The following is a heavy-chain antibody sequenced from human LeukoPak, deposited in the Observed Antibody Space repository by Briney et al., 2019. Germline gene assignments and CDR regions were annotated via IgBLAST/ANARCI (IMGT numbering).Heavy chain of an antibody. CDR1: GYGFTSYW. D-gene: IGHD6-19*01. Sequence: GESLKISCKGSGYGFTSYWIGWVRQMPGKGLEWMGIIYPGDSDTRYSPSFQGQVTISADESISTAYLQWSSLKASDTAMYYCARHGVLAVAGTSGYGMDVWGQGTTVTVSS. CDR3: ARHGVLAVAGTSGYGMDV. J-gene: IGHJ6*02. V-gene: IGHV5-51*01. CDR2: IYPGDSDT.